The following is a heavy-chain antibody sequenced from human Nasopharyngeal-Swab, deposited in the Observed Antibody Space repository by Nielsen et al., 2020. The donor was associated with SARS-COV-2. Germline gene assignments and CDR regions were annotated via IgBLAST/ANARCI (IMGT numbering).Heavy chain of an antibody. CDR2: IWNDGRNK. Sequence: GESLKISCAASGFTFSSYAMHWVRQAPGKGLEWVAVIWNDGRNKYYADSVKGRFAISRDNSKNTLYLQMNSLRAEDTAVYYCARDLGGGYCTTTNCPGSWGQGTLVTVSS. J-gene: IGHJ1*01. CDR3: ARDLGGGYCTTTNCPGS. CDR1: GFTFSSYA. V-gene: IGHV3-33*01. D-gene: IGHD2-2*01.